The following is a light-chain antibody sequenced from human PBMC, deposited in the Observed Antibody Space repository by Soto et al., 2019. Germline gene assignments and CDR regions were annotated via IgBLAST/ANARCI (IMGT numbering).Light chain of an antibody. V-gene: IGKV3-20*01. CDR1: QSITNNY. CDR2: SAS. Sequence: EIVLTQSPGTLSLSPGERATLSCGASQSITNNYLAWYQHNPGQAPRLLIYSASNRATGIPYRFSGSGSGTDFALNLSGLEAEDFAVYYCQQYGSMPRTFGQGTKLEIK. CDR3: QQYGSMPRT. J-gene: IGKJ2*01.